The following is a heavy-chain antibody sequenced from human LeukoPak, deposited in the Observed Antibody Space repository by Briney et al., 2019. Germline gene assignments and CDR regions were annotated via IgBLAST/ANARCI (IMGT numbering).Heavy chain of an antibody. Sequence: GGSLRLYCAASGFTFDDYGMSWVRQAPGKGLEWVSGINWNGGSTGYADSVKGRFTISRDNAKNSLYLQMNSLRAEDTALYYCARVPLTYYYDSSGYYALDYWGQGTLVTVSS. D-gene: IGHD3-22*01. CDR2: INWNGGST. CDR3: ARVPLTYYYDSSGYYALDY. V-gene: IGHV3-20*04. CDR1: GFTFDDYG. J-gene: IGHJ4*02.